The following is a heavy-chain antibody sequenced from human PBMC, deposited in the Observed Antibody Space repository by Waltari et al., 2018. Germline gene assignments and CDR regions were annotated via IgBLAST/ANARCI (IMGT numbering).Heavy chain of an antibody. D-gene: IGHD7-27*01. CDR1: FSTMV. V-gene: IGHV3-23*01. J-gene: IGHJ4*02. Sequence: FSTMVMNWVRQAPGKGLEWVSSISDAGGIINYADSVKGRFTISRDNAKNTLYLQMNNLRAEDTAVYYCARGSGVDYWGQGTLVTISS. CDR3: ARGSGVDY. CDR2: ISDAGGII.